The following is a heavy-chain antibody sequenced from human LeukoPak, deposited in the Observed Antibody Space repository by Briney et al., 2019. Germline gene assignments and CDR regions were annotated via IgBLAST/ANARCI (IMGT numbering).Heavy chain of an antibody. CDR1: GYTFTGYY. D-gene: IGHD3-9*01. CDR2: INLNSGGT. Sequence: ASVKVSCKASGYTFTGYYMHWVRQAPGQGLEWMGWINLNSGGTNYAQKFQGRVTMTRDTSISTAYMELSRLRSDDTAVYYCARANDILTGYSDYFDYWGQGTMVTVSS. J-gene: IGHJ4*02. V-gene: IGHV1-2*02. CDR3: ARANDILTGYSDYFDY.